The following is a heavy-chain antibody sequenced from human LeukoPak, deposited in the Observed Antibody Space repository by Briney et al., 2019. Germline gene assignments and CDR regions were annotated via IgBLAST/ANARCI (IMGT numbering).Heavy chain of an antibody. J-gene: IGHJ3*02. CDR2: IRYDGSNK. CDR3: AKERNWDDAFDI. V-gene: IGHV3-30*02. D-gene: IGHD7-27*01. CDR1: GFTFSSYG. Sequence: GWSLRLSCAASGFTFSSYGMHWVRQAPGKGLEWVAFIRYDGSNKYYADSVKGRFTISRDNSKNTLYLQKNSLRAEDTAVYYCAKERNWDDAFDIWGQGRMVTVSS.